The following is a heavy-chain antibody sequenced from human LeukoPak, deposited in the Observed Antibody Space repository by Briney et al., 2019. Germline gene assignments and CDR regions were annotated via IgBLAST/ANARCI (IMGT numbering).Heavy chain of an antibody. J-gene: IGHJ6*02. CDR3: ARLVVPSYYGMDV. CDR2: ISWNSGSI. V-gene: IGHV3-9*01. Sequence: PGRSLRLSCAASGFTFDDYAMHWVRQAPGKGLEWVSGISWNSGSIGYADSVKGRFTISRDNAKNSLYLQMNSLGAEDTALYYCARLVVPSYYGMDVWGQGTTVTVSS. CDR1: GFTFDDYA. D-gene: IGHD2-8*02.